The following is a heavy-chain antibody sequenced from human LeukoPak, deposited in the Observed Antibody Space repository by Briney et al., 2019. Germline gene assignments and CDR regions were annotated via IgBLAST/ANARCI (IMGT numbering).Heavy chain of an antibody. CDR1: GFIFTDYW. J-gene: IGHJ2*01. CDR3: AKRGRRDLWYFDL. CDR2: IKEDGSEK. Sequence: GGSLRLSCAASGFIFTDYWMYWVRQAPGRGLAWVANIKEDGSEKNYVDSVKGRFTISRDNSKNTLYLQMNSLRAEDTAVYYCAKRGRRDLWYFDLWGRGTLVTVSS. V-gene: IGHV3-7*01.